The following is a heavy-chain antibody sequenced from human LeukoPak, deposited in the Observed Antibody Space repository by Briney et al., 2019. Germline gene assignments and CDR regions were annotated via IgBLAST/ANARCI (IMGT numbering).Heavy chain of an antibody. J-gene: IGHJ4*02. CDR3: ARAETTVVNFDY. D-gene: IGHD4-23*01. CDR1: GGSISSYY. V-gene: IGHV4-59*08. CDR2: IYYSGST. Sequence: SETLSLTCTVSGGSISSYYWSWIRQPPGKGLEWIGYIYYSGSTNYNPSLKSRVTISVDTSKNQFSLKLSSVTAADTAVYYCARAETTVVNFDYWGQGTLVTVSS.